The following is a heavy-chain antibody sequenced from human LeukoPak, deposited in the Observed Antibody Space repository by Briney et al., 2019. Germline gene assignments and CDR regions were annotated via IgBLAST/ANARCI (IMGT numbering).Heavy chain of an antibody. J-gene: IGHJ4*02. Sequence: SETLSLTCTVSVGSISTYYWSWLRQPPGKGLEWIGYIYYTGSTNYNPSLKSRVTISVDTSENQFSLKLTSVTAADTAVYYCARGDSSSWYLFDYWGRGTLVTVSS. V-gene: IGHV4-59*01. CDR2: IYYTGST. CDR3: ARGDSSSWYLFDY. CDR1: VGSISTYY. D-gene: IGHD6-13*01.